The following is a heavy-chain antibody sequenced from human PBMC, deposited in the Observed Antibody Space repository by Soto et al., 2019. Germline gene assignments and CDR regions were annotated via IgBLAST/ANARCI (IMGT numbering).Heavy chain of an antibody. Sequence: PRGSLRLSCAASGFTFSSYGMHWVRQAPGKGLEWVAVIWYDGSNKYYADSVKGRFTISRDNSKNTLYLQMNSLRAEDTAVYYCARDRRYYGSGSYHGGTKYGWFDPWGQGT. D-gene: IGHD3-10*01. CDR3: ARDRRYYGSGSYHGGTKYGWFDP. V-gene: IGHV3-33*01. CDR1: GFTFSSYG. CDR2: IWYDGSNK. J-gene: IGHJ5*02.